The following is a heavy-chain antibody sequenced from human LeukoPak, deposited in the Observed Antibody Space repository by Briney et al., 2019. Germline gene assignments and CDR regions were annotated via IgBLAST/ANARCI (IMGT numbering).Heavy chain of an antibody. CDR2: ISGSGGST. J-gene: IGHJ4*02. V-gene: IGHV3-23*01. Sequence: PGGSLRLSCAASGFTFSNSVLYWVRQAPGKGLEWVSAISGSGGSTYYADSVKGRFTISRDNSKNTLYLQMNSLRAEDTAVYYCAKDGVLMVYAPGGYFDYWGQGTLVTVSS. CDR1: GFTFSNSV. CDR3: AKDGVLMVYAPGGYFDY. D-gene: IGHD2-8*01.